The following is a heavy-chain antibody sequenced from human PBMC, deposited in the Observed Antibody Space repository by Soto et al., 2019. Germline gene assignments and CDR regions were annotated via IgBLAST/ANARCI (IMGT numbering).Heavy chain of an antibody. D-gene: IGHD5-12*01. CDR1: GFTFSIYA. V-gene: IGHV3-23*01. CDR2: ISDSGGST. CDR3: AKDRYSGYERFDY. Sequence: PGGSLRLSCAASGFTFSIYAMSWVRQAPGKGLEWVSTISDSGGSTYYADSVKGRFTVSRDNSNNTVYLQMNSLRAEDTAIYYCAKDRYSGYERFDYWGQGAPVTVSS. J-gene: IGHJ4*02.